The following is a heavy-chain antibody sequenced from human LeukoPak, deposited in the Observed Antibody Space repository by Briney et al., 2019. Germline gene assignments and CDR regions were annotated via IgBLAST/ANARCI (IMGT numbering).Heavy chain of an antibody. V-gene: IGHV1-2*02. CDR1: GYTFTSYG. CDR2: INPNSGGT. Sequence: ASVKVSCKASGYTFTSYGISGVRQAPGQGLEWMGWINPNSGGTNYAQKFQGRVTMNRDTSISTAYMELSRLRSDDTAVYYCARGGDVEMAPEYMDVWGKGTTVTVSS. D-gene: IGHD5-24*01. CDR3: ARGGDVEMAPEYMDV. J-gene: IGHJ6*03.